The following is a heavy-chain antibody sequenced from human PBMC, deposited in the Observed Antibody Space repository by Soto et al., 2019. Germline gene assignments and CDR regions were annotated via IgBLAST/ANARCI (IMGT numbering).Heavy chain of an antibody. J-gene: IGHJ4*02. CDR1: GGSFSGYY. V-gene: IGHV4-34*01. Sequence: KSLSGTCAVQGGSFSGYYSTGSRQSPEKGLEWMGEVNHSGTTYYNPPLKTRVTISVHTPKNQFSLKMSSVTHADTDVYYCARGIGYCSSINCYSSRPLRFDYWGQGTQVTV. D-gene: IGHD2-2*01. CDR2: VNHSGTT. CDR3: ARGIGYCSSINCYSSRPLRFDY.